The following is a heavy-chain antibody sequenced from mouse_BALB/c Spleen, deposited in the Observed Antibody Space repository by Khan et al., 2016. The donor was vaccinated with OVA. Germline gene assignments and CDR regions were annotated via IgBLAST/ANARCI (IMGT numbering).Heavy chain of an antibody. D-gene: IGHD2-4*01. V-gene: IGHV2-6-1*01. J-gene: IGHJ4*01. Sequence: QMQLEESGPGLVAPSQSLSITCTISGFSLTNYGVHWVRQPPGKGLEWLVVIWSDGSTTYNSALKSRLTISKDNSKSQVFLKMNSLQTDDTAMYFCARQPYYHYSSMDYWGQGTSVTVSS. CDR1: GFSLTNYG. CDR2: IWSDGST. CDR3: ARQPYYHYSSMDY.